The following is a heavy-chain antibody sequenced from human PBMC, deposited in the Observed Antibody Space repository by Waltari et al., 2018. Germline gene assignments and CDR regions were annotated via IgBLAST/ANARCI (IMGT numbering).Heavy chain of an antibody. Sequence: EVQVVESGGGLVQPGGSLRLSCAASGFTFSNYEMNWVRQAPGQGLEWVSYMSNRGSTVYYADSVKGRFTISRDNAKNSLYLEMNSLRAEDTAVYYCARPSTEYYYYYYYMDVWGKGTTVTVS. CDR2: MSNRGSTV. V-gene: IGHV3-48*03. CDR3: ARPSTEYYYYYYYMDV. CDR1: GFTFSNYE. J-gene: IGHJ6*03.